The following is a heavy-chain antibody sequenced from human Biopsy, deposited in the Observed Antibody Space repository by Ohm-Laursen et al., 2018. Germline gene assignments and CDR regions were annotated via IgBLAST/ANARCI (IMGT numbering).Heavy chain of an antibody. CDR1: GFTFSPYT. Sequence: SLRLSCTASGFTFSPYTMTWVRQAPGKGLEWVSSISSSGNFMYHTDSVKGRFTISRDNAKNSLYLQMNSLRAEDTALYYCARIFLVGVTPGYGMDVWGRGTTVTVSS. CDR2: ISSSGNFM. V-gene: IGHV3-21*01. CDR3: ARIFLVGVTPGYGMDV. D-gene: IGHD1-26*01. J-gene: IGHJ6*02.